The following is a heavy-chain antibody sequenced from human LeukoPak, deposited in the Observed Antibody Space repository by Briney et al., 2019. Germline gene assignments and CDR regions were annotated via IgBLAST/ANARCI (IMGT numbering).Heavy chain of an antibody. D-gene: IGHD2-2*01. CDR3: ARDTFQPGLIDS. CDR1: GFTFSRYA. CDR2: INTDSSDI. V-gene: IGHV3-21*05. J-gene: IGHJ4*02. Sequence: PGGSLRLSCAASGFTFSRYAMNWVRQAPGKGLEWVSYINTDSSDIHYADSVKGRFTISRENARNTLYLQLSSLRAEDSAVYYCARDTFQPGLIDSWGQGNLVTVSS.